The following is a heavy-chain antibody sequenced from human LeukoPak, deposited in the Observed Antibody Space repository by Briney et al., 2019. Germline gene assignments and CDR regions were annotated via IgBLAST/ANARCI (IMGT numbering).Heavy chain of an antibody. CDR2: ISYDGSNK. CDR3: AKDGFDY. Sequence: PGGCLTLSCAASGFTFSSYGMHWVRQAPGKGLDWVAVISYDGSNKYYADSVKGRFTISRDNSKNTLYLQMNSLRAEDTAVYYCAKDGFDYWGQGTLVTVSS. J-gene: IGHJ4*02. V-gene: IGHV3-30*18. CDR1: GFTFSSYG.